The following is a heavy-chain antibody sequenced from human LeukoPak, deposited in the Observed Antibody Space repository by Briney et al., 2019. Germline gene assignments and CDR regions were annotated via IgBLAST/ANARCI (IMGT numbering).Heavy chain of an antibody. V-gene: IGHV4-34*01. Sequence: SETLSLTCAVYGGSFSGYYWSWIRQPPGKGLEWIGEINHSGSTNYNPSLKSRVTISVDTSKNQSSLKLSSVTAADTAVYYCARLRGVKPRGGDYWGQGTLVTVSS. D-gene: IGHD3-10*01. CDR1: GGSFSGYY. J-gene: IGHJ4*02. CDR3: ARLRGVKPRGGDY. CDR2: INHSGST.